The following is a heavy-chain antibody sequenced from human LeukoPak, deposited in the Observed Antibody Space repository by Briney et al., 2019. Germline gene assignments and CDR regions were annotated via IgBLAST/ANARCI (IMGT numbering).Heavy chain of an antibody. Sequence: GGSLRLSCAVSGFPFSIYEMNWVRQAPGKGLEWVSNIGSSGTTIYYADSVKGRFTISRDNAKNSLSLQMNSLRAEDTAVYYCARDSGSWSSDYWGQGTLVTVSS. CDR2: IGSSGTTI. D-gene: IGHD1-26*01. V-gene: IGHV3-48*03. J-gene: IGHJ4*02. CDR3: ARDSGSWSSDY. CDR1: GFPFSIYE.